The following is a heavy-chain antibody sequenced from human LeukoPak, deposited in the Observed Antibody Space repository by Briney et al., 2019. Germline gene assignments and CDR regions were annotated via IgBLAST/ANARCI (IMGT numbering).Heavy chain of an antibody. CDR1: GYSISSGYY. CDR3: ARGATIVRGPIDY. D-gene: IGHD3-10*01. V-gene: IGHV4-38-2*01. Sequence: SETLSLTCAVSGYSISSGYYWGWIRQPPGKGLEWVGSIYHSGSIYYNPSLKSRVTIAVDTPKNQFSLKLNSVTAADTAVYSCARGATIVRGPIDYWGQGTLVTVSS. J-gene: IGHJ4*02. CDR2: IYHSGSI.